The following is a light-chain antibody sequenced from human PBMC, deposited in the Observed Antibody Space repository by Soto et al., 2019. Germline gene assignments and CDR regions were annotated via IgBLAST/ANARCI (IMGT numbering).Light chain of an antibody. Sequence: EIVLTQSPGTLSLSPGERATLSCRASQSVSSSYLAWYQQTPGQAPSLLIYGASSRATGIPDRFSGSGSVTDFTLTISRLEPEDFAVYYCQQYGSSPPITFGQGTRLEIK. CDR1: QSVSSSY. V-gene: IGKV3-20*01. CDR3: QQYGSSPPIT. CDR2: GAS. J-gene: IGKJ5*01.